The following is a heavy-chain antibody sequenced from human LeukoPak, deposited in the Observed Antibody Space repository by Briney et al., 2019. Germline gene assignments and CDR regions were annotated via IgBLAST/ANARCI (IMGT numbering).Heavy chain of an antibody. Sequence: GGSLRLSCAASGFTFSSYAMNWVRQAPGKGLEWVSGISGSGDNTDYADSVKGRFTISRDTSKNTLYLQMNSLRAEDTAVYYCARDRVSHFDYWGQGTLVTVSS. J-gene: IGHJ4*02. V-gene: IGHV3-23*01. D-gene: IGHD6-6*01. CDR3: ARDRVSHFDY. CDR2: ISGSGDNT. CDR1: GFTFSSYA.